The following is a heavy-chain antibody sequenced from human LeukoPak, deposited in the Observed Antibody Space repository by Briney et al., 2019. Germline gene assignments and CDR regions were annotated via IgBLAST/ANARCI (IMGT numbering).Heavy chain of an antibody. CDR1: GGSISSGGYS. CDR2: IYHSGRT. D-gene: IGHD5-18*01. Sequence: PSQTLSLTCAVSGGSISSGGYSWSWIRQPPGKGLEWIRYIYHSGRTYYNPSLKSRVTISVDRSKNQFSLKLSSVTAADTAVYYCASERTVDTAMVTWGQGTLVTVSS. J-gene: IGHJ4*02. V-gene: IGHV4-30-2*01. CDR3: ASERTVDTAMVT.